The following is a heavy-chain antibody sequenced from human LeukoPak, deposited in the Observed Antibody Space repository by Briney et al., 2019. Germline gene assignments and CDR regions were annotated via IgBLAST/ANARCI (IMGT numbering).Heavy chain of an antibody. J-gene: IGHJ4*02. CDR1: GGTFSSYA. V-gene: IGHV1-2*06. D-gene: IGHD3-22*01. CDR2: INTNSGGT. Sequence: ASVKVSCKASGGTFSSYAISWVRQAPGQGLEWMGRINTNSGGTNYAQKFQGRVTMTRDTSISTAYMELSRLRSDDTAVYYCARYYYDSSGYYYYFDYWGQGTLVTVSS. CDR3: ARYYYDSSGYYYYFDY.